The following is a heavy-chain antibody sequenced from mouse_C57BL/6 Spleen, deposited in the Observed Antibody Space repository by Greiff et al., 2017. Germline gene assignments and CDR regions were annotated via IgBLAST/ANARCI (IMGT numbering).Heavy chain of an antibody. CDR1: GYTFTEYT. Sequence: QVHVKQSGAELVKPGASVKLSCKASGYTFTEYTIHWVKQRSGQGLEWIGWFYPGSGSIKYNEKFKGKATLTADKSSSTVYMELSRLTSEDSAVYFCARHEDSTVVAPYAMDYWGQGTSVTVSS. D-gene: IGHD1-1*01. CDR2: FYPGSGSI. J-gene: IGHJ4*01. V-gene: IGHV1-62-2*01. CDR3: ARHEDSTVVAPYAMDY.